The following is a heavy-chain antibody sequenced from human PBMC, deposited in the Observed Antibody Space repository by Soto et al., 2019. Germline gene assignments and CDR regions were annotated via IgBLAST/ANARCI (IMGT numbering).Heavy chain of an antibody. J-gene: IGHJ4*02. CDR1: GYTFTSYG. D-gene: IGHD6-19*01. V-gene: IGHV1-18*01. CDR3: ARRTIAVAGTKKESDY. CDR2: ISAYNGNT. Sequence: EASVKVSCKASGYTFTSYGISWVRQAPGQGLEWMGWISAYNGNTNYAQKLQGRVTMTTDTSTSTAYMELRSLRSDDTAVYYCARRTIAVAGTKKESDYWGQGTLVTVSS.